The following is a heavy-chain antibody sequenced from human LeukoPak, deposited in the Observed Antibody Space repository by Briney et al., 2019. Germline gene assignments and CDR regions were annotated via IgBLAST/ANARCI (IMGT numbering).Heavy chain of an antibody. Sequence: PSETLSLTCAVYGGSFSGYYWSWIRQPPGKGLEWIGEINHSGSTNYNPSLKSRVTISVDTSKNQFSLKLSSVTAADTAVYYCARAVWWSGYFDYWGQGTLVTVSS. CDR2: INHSGST. CDR1: GGSFSGYY. V-gene: IGHV4-34*01. CDR3: ARAVWWSGYFDY. J-gene: IGHJ4*02. D-gene: IGHD2-15*01.